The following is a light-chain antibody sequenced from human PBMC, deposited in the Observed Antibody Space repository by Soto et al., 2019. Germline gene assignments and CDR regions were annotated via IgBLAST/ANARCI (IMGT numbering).Light chain of an antibody. CDR2: RTS. V-gene: IGKV3-15*01. Sequence: IVMTQSPATLSVSPGERFTLSCMASQSISSNSAWYQQKPGQAPRLLMFRTSSRATGFPARFSGSGSGTEFNLTISSLQSEDFVVYYCQQYNNWPRATVGGGTKVDIK. CDR1: QSISSN. CDR3: QQYNNWPRAT. J-gene: IGKJ4*01.